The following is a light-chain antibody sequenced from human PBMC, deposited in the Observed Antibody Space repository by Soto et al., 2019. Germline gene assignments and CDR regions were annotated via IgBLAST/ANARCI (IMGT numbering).Light chain of an antibody. J-gene: IGLJ3*02. Sequence: QSVLTQPPSASGTPGQRVTISWSGSSSNIGSNYVYWYQQRPGTAPKLRIYRNNQRPSGVPDRFSGSKSGTSASLAISVLRSEDEADYYCAAWDDSLSGWVFGGGTKVTVL. CDR3: AAWDDSLSGWV. CDR1: SSNIGSNY. CDR2: RNN. V-gene: IGLV1-47*01.